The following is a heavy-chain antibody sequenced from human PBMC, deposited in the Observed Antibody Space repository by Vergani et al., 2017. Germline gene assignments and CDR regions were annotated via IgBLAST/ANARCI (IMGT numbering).Heavy chain of an antibody. D-gene: IGHD2-2*01. CDR1: GGTFSSYA. CDR2: IIPIFGTA. CDR3: ARGGDIVVVPAGSPYYFDY. Sequence: QVQLVQSGAEVKKPGSSVKVSCKASGGTFSSYAISWVRQAPGQGLEWMGRIIPIFGTANYAQKFQGRVTITADKSPSTAYMELSSLRSEDTAVYYCARGGDIVVVPAGSPYYFDYWGQGTLVTVSS. V-gene: IGHV1-69*14. J-gene: IGHJ4*02.